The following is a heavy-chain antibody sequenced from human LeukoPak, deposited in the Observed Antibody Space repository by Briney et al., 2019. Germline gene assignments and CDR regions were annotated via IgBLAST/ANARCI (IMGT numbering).Heavy chain of an antibody. CDR2: INPNSGGT. V-gene: IGHV1-2*02. J-gene: IGHJ4*02. CDR1: GYTFTDYY. CDR3: ASLRDGYTYYFDY. D-gene: IGHD5-24*01. Sequence: ASVKVSCKASGYTFTDYYMYWVRQAPGQGLEWMGWINPNSGGTNYAQKFQGRVTMTRDTSISTAYMELSSLRSEDTAVYYCASLRDGYTYYFDYWGQGTLVTVSS.